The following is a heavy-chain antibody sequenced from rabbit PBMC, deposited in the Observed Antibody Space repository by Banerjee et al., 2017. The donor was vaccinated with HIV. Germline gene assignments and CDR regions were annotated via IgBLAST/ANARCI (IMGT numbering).Heavy chain of an antibody. D-gene: IGHD8-1*01. CDR3: ARDGSSYYTFNL. CDR2: IYAGSSGTT. J-gene: IGHJ4*01. V-gene: IGHV1S45*01. CDR1: GFSFSYKYV. Sequence: QERLVESGGGLVKPEGSLTLTCTASGFSFSYKYVMCWVRQAPGKGLEWIACIYAGSSGTTSYASWAKGRFTISKTSSTTVTLQMTSLTAADTATYFCARDGSSYYTFNLWGQGTLVTVS.